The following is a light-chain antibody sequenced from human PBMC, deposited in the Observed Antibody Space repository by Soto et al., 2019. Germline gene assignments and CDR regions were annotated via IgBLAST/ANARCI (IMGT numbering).Light chain of an antibody. CDR2: AAS. CDR3: QHYGTSAL. J-gene: IGKJ1*01. V-gene: IGKV3-20*01. Sequence: DILLTQSPATLSSSPGERATLTCRASESISNSYLACYQQKPDQAHRLLIYAASGRATGIPDRFSVSASGTCSTLTISRQQPDFLTVYYCQHYGTSALFGPGTKVDVK. CDR1: ESISNSY.